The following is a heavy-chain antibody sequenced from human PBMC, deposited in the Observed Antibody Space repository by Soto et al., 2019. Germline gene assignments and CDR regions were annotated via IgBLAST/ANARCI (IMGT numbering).Heavy chain of an antibody. Sequence: QPGGSLRLSCAASGFTFSSYWMSWVRQAPGKGLEWVANIKQDGSEKYYVDSVKGRFTISRDNAKNSLYLQTNSLRAENTAVHYCARHQAHSSSWPDAFYIWGQGTVVTVSS. CDR1: GFTFSSYW. CDR3: ARHQAHSSSWPDAFYI. CDR2: IKQDGSEK. J-gene: IGHJ3*02. V-gene: IGHV3-7*01. D-gene: IGHD6-13*01.